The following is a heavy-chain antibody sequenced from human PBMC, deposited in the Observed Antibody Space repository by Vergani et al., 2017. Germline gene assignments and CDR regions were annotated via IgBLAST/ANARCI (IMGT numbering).Heavy chain of an antibody. CDR3: AKNFEYSSSY. D-gene: IGHD6-6*01. CDR1: GFTFSSYA. Sequence: EVQVLESGGGLVQPGGSLRLSCAASGFTFSSYAMSWVRQAPGKGLEWVSAIRGSGGSTYYADSVKGRFTISRDNSKNTLYLQLNSLRAEDTAVYYCAKNFEYSSSYWGQGTLVTVSS. V-gene: IGHV3-23*01. CDR2: IRGSGGST. J-gene: IGHJ4*02.